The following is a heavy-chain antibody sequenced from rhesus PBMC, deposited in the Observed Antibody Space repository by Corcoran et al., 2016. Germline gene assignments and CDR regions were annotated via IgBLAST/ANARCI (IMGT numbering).Heavy chain of an antibody. CDR1: GGSISSSNW. CDR3: ARDRSGSWIYYFDY. V-gene: IGHV4-93*01. D-gene: IGHD6-25*01. J-gene: IGHJ4*01. CDR2: IYGSGGST. Sequence: QVQLQESGPAVVKPSETLSRTCAVSGGSISSSNWWRGIRQPPGKGLEWMGRIYGSGGSTEYNPSLTSRVTISIDTSKNQFSLKLSSVTAADTAVYYCARDRSGSWIYYFDYWGQGVLVTVSS.